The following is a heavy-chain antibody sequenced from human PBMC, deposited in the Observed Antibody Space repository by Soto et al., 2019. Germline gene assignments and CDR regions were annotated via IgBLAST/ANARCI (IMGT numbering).Heavy chain of an antibody. Sequence: SETLSLTCTVSGGSISSGDYYWSWIRQPPGKGLEWIGYIYYSGSTYYNPSLKSRVTISVDTSKNQFSLRLSSVTAADTAVYYCARVENWGSRWFDPWGQGTLVTVSS. V-gene: IGHV4-30-4*01. CDR2: IYYSGST. CDR1: GGSISSGDYY. CDR3: ARVENWGSRWFDP. J-gene: IGHJ5*02. D-gene: IGHD7-27*01.